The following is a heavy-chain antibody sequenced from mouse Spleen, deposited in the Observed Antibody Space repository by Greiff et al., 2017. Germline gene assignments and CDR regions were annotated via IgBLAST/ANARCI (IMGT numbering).Heavy chain of an antibody. D-gene: IGHD2-4*01. CDR2: INPNNGGT. Sequence: EVQLQQSGPELVKPGASVKISCKASGYTFTDYYMNWVKQSHGKSLEWIGDINPNNGGTSYNQKFKGKATLTVDKSSSTAYMELRSLTSEDSAVYYCATRGDYDYFDYWGQGTTLTVSS. CDR3: ATRGDYDYFDY. CDR1: GYTFTDYY. V-gene: IGHV1-26*01. J-gene: IGHJ2*01.